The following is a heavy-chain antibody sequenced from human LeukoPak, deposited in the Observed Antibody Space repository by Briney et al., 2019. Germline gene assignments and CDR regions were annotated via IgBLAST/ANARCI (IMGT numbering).Heavy chain of an antibody. Sequence: SQALSLTCAISGDSVSSNSVTWNWIRQSPSRGLEWLGRTCYRSTWYNDYAVSVRGRITVNPDTSKNQFSLHLNSVTPEDTAVYYCARRLTQYDCFDPWGQGILVTVSS. J-gene: IGHJ5*02. D-gene: IGHD2-2*01. CDR3: ARRLTQYDCFDP. V-gene: IGHV6-1*01. CDR2: TCYRSTWYN. CDR1: GDSVSSNSVT.